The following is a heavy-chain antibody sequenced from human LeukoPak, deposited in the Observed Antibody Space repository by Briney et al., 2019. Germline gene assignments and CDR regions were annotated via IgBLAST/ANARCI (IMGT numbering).Heavy chain of an antibody. V-gene: IGHV3-33*01. CDR1: GLTFSSYG. Sequence: GRSLRLSCAASGLTFSSYGMHWVRQAPGKGLEWVAVIWYDGSNKYYADSVKGRFTISRDNSKNTLYLQMNSLRAEDTAVYYCARNAYSGYDHSYFDYWGQGTLVTVSS. CDR2: IWYDGSNK. CDR3: ARNAYSGYDHSYFDY. J-gene: IGHJ4*02. D-gene: IGHD5-12*01.